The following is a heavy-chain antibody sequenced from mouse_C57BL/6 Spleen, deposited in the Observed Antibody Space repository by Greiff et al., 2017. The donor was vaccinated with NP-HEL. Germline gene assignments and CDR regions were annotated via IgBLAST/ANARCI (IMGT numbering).Heavy chain of an antibody. J-gene: IGHJ4*01. V-gene: IGHV1-76*01. D-gene: IGHD4-1*01. CDR2: IYPGSGNT. CDR1: GYTFTDYY. Sequence: QVQLKESGAELVRPGASVKLSCKASGYTFTDYYINWVKQRPGQGLEWIARIYPGSGNTYYNEKFKGKATLTAEKSSSTAYMQLSSLTSEDSAVYFCARNWEDYTMDYWGQGTSVTVSS. CDR3: ARNWEDYTMDY.